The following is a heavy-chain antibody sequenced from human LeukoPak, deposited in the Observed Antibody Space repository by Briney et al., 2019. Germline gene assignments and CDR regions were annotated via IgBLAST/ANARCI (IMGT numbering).Heavy chain of an antibody. J-gene: IGHJ5*02. CDR1: GGSISGYY. V-gene: IGHV4-59*01. CDR2: IYYSGST. Sequence: SETLSLTCTVSGGSISGYYWSWIRQPPGKGLEWIGCIYYSGSTNYNPSLKSRVTISVDTSKNQFSLKLSSVTAADTAVYYCARQLRNWFDPWGQGTLVTVSS. D-gene: IGHD1-7*01. CDR3: ARQLRNWFDP.